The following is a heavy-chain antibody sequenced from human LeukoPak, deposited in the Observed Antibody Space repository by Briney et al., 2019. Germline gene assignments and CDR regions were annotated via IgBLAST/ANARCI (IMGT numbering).Heavy chain of an antibody. CDR1: VGSITSFY. J-gene: IGHJ1*01. Sequence: SETLSLTCTVSVGSITSFYWTWIRHPPGKGLEWVGYIYYSGSTNYNPSLKSRVTISIDASKNQFSLKVNSVTAADTAVYYCARVTGVAGTAEYFQHWGQGTLVTVSS. CDR3: ARVTGVAGTAEYFQH. CDR2: IYYSGST. V-gene: IGHV4-59*01. D-gene: IGHD6-19*01.